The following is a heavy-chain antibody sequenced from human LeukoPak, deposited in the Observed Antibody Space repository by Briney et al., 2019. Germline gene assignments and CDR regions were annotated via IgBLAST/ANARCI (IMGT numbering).Heavy chain of an antibody. CDR3: ARGGRGSTTTYFDY. D-gene: IGHD2-2*01. V-gene: IGHV3-30-3*01. Sequence: GGSLRLSCAASEFTFSTYTTHWVRQAPGKGLEWVAVISYDGDTKYYAESVKGRFTISRDNSKNTLHLQMNSLRAEDTALYYCARGGRGSTTTYFDYWGQGALVTVSS. CDR1: EFTFSTYT. J-gene: IGHJ4*02. CDR2: ISYDGDTK.